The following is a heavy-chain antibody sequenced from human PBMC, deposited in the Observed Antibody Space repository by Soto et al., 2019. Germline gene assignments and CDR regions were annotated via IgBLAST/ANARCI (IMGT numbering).Heavy chain of an antibody. CDR1: GFTFTSPY. V-gene: IGHV3-15*04. CDR2: IVSKADGGTI. D-gene: IGHD3-10*01. J-gene: IGHJ3*01. Sequence: GSLRLSCAVSGFTFTSPYIGWVRQAPGKGLEWIGRIVSKADGGTIDYAAPVKGRFTISGDESKNTLYLQMNSLRIENTAMYYCTASKTAGGFDVWGQATRVTVSS. CDR3: TASKTAGGFDV.